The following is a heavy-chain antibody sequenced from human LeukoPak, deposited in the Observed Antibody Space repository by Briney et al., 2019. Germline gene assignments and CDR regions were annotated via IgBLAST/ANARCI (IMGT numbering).Heavy chain of an antibody. CDR3: ARARNDYDSNGFSVLDY. CDR2: IWYDGSNM. J-gene: IGHJ4*02. D-gene: IGHD3-22*01. Sequence: PGTSLRLSCAASGISFGSHGMHWVRQAPGKGLEWVAVIWYDGSNMYYADSVKGRFTISRDNSKNTLYLQMNSLRAEDTALYYCARARNDYDSNGFSVLDYWGQGTLVTVSS. CDR1: GISFGSHG. V-gene: IGHV3-33*01.